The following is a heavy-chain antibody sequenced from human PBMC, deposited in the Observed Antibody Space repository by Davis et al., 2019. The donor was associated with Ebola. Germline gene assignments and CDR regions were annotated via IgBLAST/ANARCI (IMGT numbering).Heavy chain of an antibody. CDR2: ISYDGSYK. J-gene: IGHJ4*02. CDR1: GFTFSSYA. CDR3: ARVTGIVATEFGY. Sequence: GESLKISCAASGFTFSSYAMHWVRQAPGKGLEWVAVISYDGSYKYYADSVKGRFTISRDNAKNSLYLQMNSLRAEDTAVYYCARVTGIVATEFGYWGQGTLVTVSS. D-gene: IGHD5-12*01. V-gene: IGHV3-30-3*01.